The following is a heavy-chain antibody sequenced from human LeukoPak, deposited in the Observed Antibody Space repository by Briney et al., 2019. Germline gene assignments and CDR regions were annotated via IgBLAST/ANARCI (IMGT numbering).Heavy chain of an antibody. V-gene: IGHV3-48*01. CDR1: GFIFSSNG. Sequence: GGSLRLSCTASGFIFSSNGMNWVRQAPGKGLEWVSHISSSGNTVYYADSVKGRFTISRDNSKNTLYLQMNSLRAEDTAVYYCAKGYYYGSGSYYPFDVWGQGTTVTVSS. J-gene: IGHJ6*02. D-gene: IGHD3-10*01. CDR2: ISSSGNTV. CDR3: AKGYYYGSGSYYPFDV.